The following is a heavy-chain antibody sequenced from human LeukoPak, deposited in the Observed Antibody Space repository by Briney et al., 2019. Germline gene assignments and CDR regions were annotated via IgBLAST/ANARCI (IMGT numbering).Heavy chain of an antibody. J-gene: IGHJ2*01. V-gene: IGHV1-18*04. D-gene: IGHD2-21*01. Sequence: GASVKVSCKASGYTFTSYYMHWVRQAPGQGLEWMGWISAYNGDTNYAQKLQGRVTMTTDTSTSTAYMELRSLRSDDTAVYYCARASLLWWPHWYFDLWGRGTLVTVSS. CDR3: ARASLLWWPHWYFDL. CDR2: ISAYNGDT. CDR1: GYTFTSYY.